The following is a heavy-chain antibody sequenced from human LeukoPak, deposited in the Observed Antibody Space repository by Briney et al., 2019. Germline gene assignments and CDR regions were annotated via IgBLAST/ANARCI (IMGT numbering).Heavy chain of an antibody. D-gene: IGHD1/OR15-1a*01. Sequence: GGSLRLSCAASAFTFSDYWMTWVRQTPGKGLERVANINKHGSETYYVDSVRGRFTISRDNAKNSLYLQMNSLRDDDTAVYFCTSDRGRQQFDSWGQGTLVTVSS. CDR2: INKHGSET. CDR1: AFTFSDYW. CDR3: TSDRGRQQFDS. V-gene: IGHV3-7*01. J-gene: IGHJ4*02.